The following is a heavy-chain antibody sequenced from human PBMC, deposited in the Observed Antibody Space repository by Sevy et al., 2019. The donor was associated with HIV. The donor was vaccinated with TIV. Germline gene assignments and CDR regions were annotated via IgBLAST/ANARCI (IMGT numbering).Heavy chain of an antibody. Sequence: GGSLRLSCAASGFTFSSYAMHWVRQAPGKGLEWVAVISYDGSNKYYADSLKGRFTISRDNSKNTLYLQMNSLRAEDTAVYYCARSRVVVRSGFDAFDIWGQGTMVTVSS. J-gene: IGHJ3*02. V-gene: IGHV3-30-3*01. D-gene: IGHD2-15*01. CDR2: ISYDGSNK. CDR3: ARSRVVVRSGFDAFDI. CDR1: GFTFSSYA.